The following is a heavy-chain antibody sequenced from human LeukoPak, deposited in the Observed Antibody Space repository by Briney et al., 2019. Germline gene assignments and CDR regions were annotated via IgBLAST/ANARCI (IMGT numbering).Heavy chain of an antibody. CDR1: GYTFTSYG. D-gene: IGHD3-9*01. CDR3: ARSSYYDILTGYRNLRGAFDI. J-gene: IGHJ3*02. CDR2: ISAYNGNT. V-gene: IGHV1-18*01. Sequence: ASVKVSCKASGYTFTSYGISWVRQAPGQGLEWMGWISAYNGNTNYAQKLQGRVTMTTDTSTSTAHMELRSLRSDDTAVYYCARSSYYDILTGYRNLRGAFDIWGQGTMVTVSS.